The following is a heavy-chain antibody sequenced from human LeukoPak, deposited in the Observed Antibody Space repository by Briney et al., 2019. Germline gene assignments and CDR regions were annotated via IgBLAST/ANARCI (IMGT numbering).Heavy chain of an antibody. J-gene: IGHJ4*02. Sequence: GGSLRLSCAASGFTFSNYWMHWVRQAPGKGLVWVSRINSDGINTSYADSVKGRFTISRDNAKNTLNLQMNSLRIEDTAVYYCAKDGLKLQKYYFDYWGQGTLVTVSS. CDR1: GFTFSNYW. CDR2: INSDGINT. CDR3: AKDGLKLQKYYFDY. V-gene: IGHV3-74*01. D-gene: IGHD5-24*01.